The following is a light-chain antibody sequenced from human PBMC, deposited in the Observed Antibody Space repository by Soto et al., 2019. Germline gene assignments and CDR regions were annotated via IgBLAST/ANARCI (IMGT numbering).Light chain of an antibody. V-gene: IGKV3-11*01. CDR2: DAS. CDR3: QQRSNWRFT. CDR1: QSVSSY. J-gene: IGKJ3*01. Sequence: EIVLTQSPATLSLSPGERATLSCRASQSVSSYLAWYQQKPGQAPSLLIYDASNRATGIPARFSGGGSGTEFTLTISSLEPGDFAVYYCQQRSNWRFTFGPGTRVDIK.